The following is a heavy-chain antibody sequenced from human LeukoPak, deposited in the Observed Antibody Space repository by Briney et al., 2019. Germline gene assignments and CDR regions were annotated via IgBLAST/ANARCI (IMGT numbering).Heavy chain of an antibody. Sequence: GGSLRLSCAASGLTFSSYAMHWVRQAPGKGLEGVAVISYDGSNKYYADSVKGRFTISRDNSKNTLYLQMNSLRAEDTAVYYCARDYCSSTSCYLLGSGMDVWGQGTTVTVSS. V-gene: IGHV3-30-3*01. J-gene: IGHJ6*02. CDR1: GLTFSSYA. D-gene: IGHD2-2*01. CDR2: ISYDGSNK. CDR3: ARDYCSSTSCYLLGSGMDV.